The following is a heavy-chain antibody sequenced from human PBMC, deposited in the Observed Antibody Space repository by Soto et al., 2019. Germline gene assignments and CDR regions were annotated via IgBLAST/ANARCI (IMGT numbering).Heavy chain of an antibody. CDR2: IIPIFGTA. D-gene: IGHD3-22*01. CDR3: ARSRVTYYYDRSAFDI. CDR1: GGTFSSYA. Sequence: QVQLVQSGAEVKKPGSSVKVSCKASGGTFSSYAISWVRQAPGQGLEWMGGIIPIFGTANYAHTFQGRVTITADESTSTAYMELSSLRSEDTVVYYCARSRVTYYYDRSAFDIWGQGTMVTVSS. V-gene: IGHV1-69*01. J-gene: IGHJ3*02.